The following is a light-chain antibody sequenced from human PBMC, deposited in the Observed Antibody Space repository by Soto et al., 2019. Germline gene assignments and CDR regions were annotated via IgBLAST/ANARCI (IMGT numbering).Light chain of an antibody. V-gene: IGLV1-36*01. J-gene: IGLJ1*01. CDR3: ATWDDSLNGSV. Sequence: QSALTQPPSVSEAPRQRVTISCSGSSSNIGNNAVNWYQQLPGKAPKLLIYYDDLLPSGVSDRFSGSKSGTSASLAISGLQSEDEADYYCATWDDSLNGSVFGTGTRSPS. CDR2: YDD. CDR1: SSNIGNNA.